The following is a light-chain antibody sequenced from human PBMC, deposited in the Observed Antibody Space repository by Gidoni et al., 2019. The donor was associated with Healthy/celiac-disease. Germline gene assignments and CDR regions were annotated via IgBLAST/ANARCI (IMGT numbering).Light chain of an antibody. V-gene: IGKV1-9*01. J-gene: IGKJ3*01. CDR2: AAS. Sequence: DIQLTQSPSFLSASVGDRVTITYRASQGISSYLAWYQQQPGKAPKLLIYAASTLQSGVPSRFSGSGSGTEFTLTISSLQPEDFATYYCQQLNSYPRTFGPGTKVDIK. CDR3: QQLNSYPRT. CDR1: QGISSY.